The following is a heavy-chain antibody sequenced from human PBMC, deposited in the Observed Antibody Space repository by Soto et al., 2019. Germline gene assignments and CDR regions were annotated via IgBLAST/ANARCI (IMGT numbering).Heavy chain of an antibody. D-gene: IGHD2-2*01. CDR2: INSDGSST. CDR3: ARDLRAIVVVPGRMDV. CDR1: GFTFSSYW. Sequence: GGSLSLSCAASGFTFSSYWMHWVRQAPGKGLVWVSRINSDGSSTSYADSVKGRFTISRDNAKNTLYLQMNSLRVEDTAVYYCARDLRAIVVVPGRMDVWGQGTTVTVSS. V-gene: IGHV3-74*01. J-gene: IGHJ6*02.